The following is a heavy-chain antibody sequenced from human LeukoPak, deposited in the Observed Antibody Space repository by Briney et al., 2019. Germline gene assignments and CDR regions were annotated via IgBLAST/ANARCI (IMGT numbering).Heavy chain of an antibody. V-gene: IGHV3-53*01. Sequence: PGGSLRLSCAASGFTVSSNYMTWVRQAPGKGLEWVSVIYSGGSTYYADSVKGRFTISRDNSKNTLSLAMNNLRAEDTAVYYCAKERNARGALDYWGRGTLVTVSS. CDR3: AKERNARGALDY. CDR2: IYSGGST. J-gene: IGHJ4*02. CDR1: GFTVSSNY. D-gene: IGHD2-2*01.